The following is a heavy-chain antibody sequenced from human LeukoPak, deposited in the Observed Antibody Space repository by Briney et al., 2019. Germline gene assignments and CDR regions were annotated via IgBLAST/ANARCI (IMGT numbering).Heavy chain of an antibody. CDR1: GYTFTSYG. CDR2: ISAYNGNT. V-gene: IGHV1-18*01. CDR3: ATHTDPDYYFDY. Sequence: ASVKVSCKASGYTFTSYGISWVRQAPGQGLEWMGWISAYNGNTNYAQKLQGRVTMTTDTSTSTAYMELRSLRSDDTAVYYCATHTDPDYYFDYWGQGTLVTVSS. D-gene: IGHD5-18*01. J-gene: IGHJ4*02.